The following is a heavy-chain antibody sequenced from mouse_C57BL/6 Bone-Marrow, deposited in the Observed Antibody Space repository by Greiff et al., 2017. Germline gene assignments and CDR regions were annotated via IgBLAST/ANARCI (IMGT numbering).Heavy chain of an antibody. CDR1: GYTFTNYW. CDR2: IYPGGGYT. CDR3: ARTEGYDDDFDY. J-gene: IGHJ2*01. V-gene: IGHV1-63*01. D-gene: IGHD2-2*01. Sequence: VQLQQSGAELVRPGTSVKMSCKASGYTFTNYWIGWAKQRPGQGLEWIGDIYPGGGYTNYNEKFKGKATLTADKSSSTAYMQFSSLTSEDSAIYYCARTEGYDDDFDYGGQGTTLTVSS.